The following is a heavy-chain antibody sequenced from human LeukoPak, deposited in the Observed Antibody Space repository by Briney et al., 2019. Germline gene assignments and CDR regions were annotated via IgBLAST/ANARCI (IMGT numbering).Heavy chain of an antibody. CDR1: GFTFSSFG. V-gene: IGHV3-23*01. Sequence: GGTLRLSCAASGFTFSSFGMSWVHQAPGKGLEWVSAISSTGGTAYYADSVKGRFTISRDNSKNTLYLQMNSLRAEDTAVYYCAKDLFKRYYYDSSGYSPDAFDIWGQGTMVTVSS. D-gene: IGHD3-22*01. J-gene: IGHJ3*02. CDR3: AKDLFKRYYYDSSGYSPDAFDI. CDR2: ISSTGGTA.